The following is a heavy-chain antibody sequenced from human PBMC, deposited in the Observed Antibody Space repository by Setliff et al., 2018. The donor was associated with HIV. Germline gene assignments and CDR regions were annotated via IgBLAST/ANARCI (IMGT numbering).Heavy chain of an antibody. V-gene: IGHV1-69*02. J-gene: IGHJ3*01. CDR3: ARVNSDAFDV. CDR1: GGTCSYYT. CDR2: IVPLLGVP. Sequence: SVKVSCKASGGTCSYYTFTWVRQAPGQGLEWLGRIVPLLGVPDYAQKFQGRVTFTADRSTSTAYMELSSLRSEDTAVYYCARVNSDAFDVWGQGTKVTVSS.